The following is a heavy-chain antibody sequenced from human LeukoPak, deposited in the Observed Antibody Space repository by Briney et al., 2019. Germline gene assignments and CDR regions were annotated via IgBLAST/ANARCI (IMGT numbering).Heavy chain of an antibody. J-gene: IGHJ4*02. Sequence: GSSVKVSCKASGGTFSSYAISWVRQAPGQGLEWMGRIIPIFGTANYAQKFQGRVTITTDESTSTAYMELCSLRSEDTAVYYCAREMVRGVIPLPFDYWGQGTLVTVSS. CDR1: GGTFSSYA. D-gene: IGHD3-10*01. V-gene: IGHV1-69*05. CDR3: AREMVRGVIPLPFDY. CDR2: IIPIFGTA.